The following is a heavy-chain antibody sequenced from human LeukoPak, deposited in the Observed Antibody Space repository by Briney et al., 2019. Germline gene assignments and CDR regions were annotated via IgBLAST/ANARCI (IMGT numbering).Heavy chain of an antibody. D-gene: IGHD6-13*01. Sequence: SETLSLTCTVSGGSISSYYWSWIRQPPGKGLEWIGYSYYSGSTNYNPSLKSRATISVDTSKNQFSLKLSSVTAADTAVYYCARNLGGSSWVFDYWGQGTLVTVSS. CDR1: GGSISSYY. V-gene: IGHV4-59*01. J-gene: IGHJ4*02. CDR3: ARNLGGSSWVFDY. CDR2: SYYSGST.